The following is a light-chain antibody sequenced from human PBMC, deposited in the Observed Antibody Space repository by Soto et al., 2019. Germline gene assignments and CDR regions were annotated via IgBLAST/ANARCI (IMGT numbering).Light chain of an antibody. CDR1: QSVSSSY. J-gene: IGKJ4*01. Sequence: DIVLTQSPGTLSLSTGERATLSCRASQSVSSSYLAWYQQKPGQAPSLLIYGASSRATGIPDRFSGSRSGTAFTLTVSRLEPEDFEVYYCQQYDSSPLTFGGGTQVEIK. V-gene: IGKV3-20*01. CDR2: GAS. CDR3: QQYDSSPLT.